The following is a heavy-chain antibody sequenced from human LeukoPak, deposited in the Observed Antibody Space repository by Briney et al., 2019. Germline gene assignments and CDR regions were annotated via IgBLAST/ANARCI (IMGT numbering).Heavy chain of an antibody. CDR2: IYYSGSA. CDR1: GGSFSGYY. D-gene: IGHD3-10*01. CDR3: ARLTYYGSGSYYTADYYYMDV. Sequence: SETLSLTCAVYGGSFSGYYWGWIRQPPGKGLEWIGSIYYSGSAYYNPSLKSRVTISVDTSKNQFSLKLSSVTAADTAVYYCARLTYYGSGSYYTADYYYMDVWGKGTTVTVSS. V-gene: IGHV4-39*01. J-gene: IGHJ6*03.